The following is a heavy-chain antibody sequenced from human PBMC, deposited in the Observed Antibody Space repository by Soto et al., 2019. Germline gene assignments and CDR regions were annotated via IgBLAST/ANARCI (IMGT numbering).Heavy chain of an antibody. J-gene: IGHJ1*01. V-gene: IGHV4-59*01. D-gene: IGHD6-13*01. CDR2: IYYSGTT. CDR3: AEGTRVAAAATPPSH. CDR1: GAPISNYY. Sequence: PSETLSLTCTVSGAPISNYYWSWVRQTPGKGLDWIGYIYYSGTTNYNPSLISRVSISINPSKNQFSLRLTSVTTADTATYYCAEGTRVAAAATPPSHWVRGTMVPVYS.